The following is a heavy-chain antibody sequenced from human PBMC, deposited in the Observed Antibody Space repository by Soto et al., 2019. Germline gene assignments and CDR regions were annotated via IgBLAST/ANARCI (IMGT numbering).Heavy chain of an antibody. CDR1: GFYFSGDW. CDR3: VRAAARGDS. J-gene: IGHJ5*01. D-gene: IGHD3-10*01. V-gene: IGHV3-74*01. Sequence: ASVKVSCKVSGFYFSGDWMHWVRQVPGGGLEWVSRINTDGSNTLYADYVKGRFTISRDNAKSTLYLQLSSLRADDTAVYYCVRAAARGDSWGQGTLVTVSS. CDR2: INTDGSNT.